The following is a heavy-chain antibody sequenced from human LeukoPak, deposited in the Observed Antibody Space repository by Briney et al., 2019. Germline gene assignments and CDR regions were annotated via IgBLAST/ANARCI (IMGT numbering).Heavy chain of an antibody. CDR2: TSSDLNVK. Sequence: GGSLRLSCAASGFTFRNYVIHWVRQAPGKGLEWVAVTSSDLNVKLYADSVKGRFTISRDNSRSTLYLQMNSLRPEDTAIYYCAREGCYGSGSPPSLYFDYWGQGTLVTVSS. CDR3: AREGCYGSGSPPSLYFDY. CDR1: GFTFRNYV. J-gene: IGHJ4*02. V-gene: IGHV3-30-3*01. D-gene: IGHD3-10*01.